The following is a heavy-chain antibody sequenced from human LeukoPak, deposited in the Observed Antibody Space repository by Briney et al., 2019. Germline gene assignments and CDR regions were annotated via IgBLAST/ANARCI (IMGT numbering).Heavy chain of an antibody. CDR2: IKQDGSEK. CDR1: GFTFSSYW. CDR3: ARGNYGSGDY. Sequence: PGGSLRLSCAAPGFTFSSYWMSWVRQAPGKGLEWVANIKQDGSEKYYVDSVKGRFTISRDNAKNSLYLQMNSLRAEDTAVYYCARGNYGSGDYWGQGTLVTVSS. J-gene: IGHJ4*02. V-gene: IGHV3-7*03. D-gene: IGHD3-10*01.